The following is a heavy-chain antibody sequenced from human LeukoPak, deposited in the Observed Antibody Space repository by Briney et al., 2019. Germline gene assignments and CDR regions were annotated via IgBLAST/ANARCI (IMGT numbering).Heavy chain of an antibody. V-gene: IGHV1-2*02. Sequence: ASVKVSCKASGYTFTGYYMHWVRQAPGQGLEWMGWINPNSGGTNYAQKFQGRVTMTRDTSTSTVYMELSSLRSEDTAVYYCARGQVPAAIRGGFDYWGQGTLVTVSS. CDR3: ARGQVPAAIRGGFDY. J-gene: IGHJ4*02. CDR2: INPNSGGT. CDR1: GYTFTGYY. D-gene: IGHD2-2*02.